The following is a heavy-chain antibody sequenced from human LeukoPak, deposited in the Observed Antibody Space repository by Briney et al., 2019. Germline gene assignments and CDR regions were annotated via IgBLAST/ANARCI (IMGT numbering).Heavy chain of an antibody. V-gene: IGHV3-33*01. CDR3: AREYYYGSGSHEYYYGMDV. CDR2: IWYDGSNK. D-gene: IGHD3-10*01. J-gene: IGHJ6*04. CDR1: GFTFSSYG. Sequence: GRSLRLSCAASGFTFSSYGMHWVRQAPGKGLEWVAVIWYDGSNKYYADSVKGRFTISRDNSKNTLYLQMNSLRAEDTAVYYCAREYYYGSGSHEYYYGMDVWGKGTTVTVSS.